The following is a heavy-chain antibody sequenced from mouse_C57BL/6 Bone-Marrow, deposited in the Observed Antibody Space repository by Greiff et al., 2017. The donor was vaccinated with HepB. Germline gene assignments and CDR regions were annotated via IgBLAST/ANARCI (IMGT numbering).Heavy chain of an antibody. Sequence: EVKLMESGGGLVKPGGSLKLSCAASGFTFSSYAMSWVRQTPEKRLEWVATISDGGSYTYYPDNVKGRFTFSRDNAKNNLYLQMSHLKSEDTAMYYCARDDYYGSSPAWFAYWGQGTLVTVSA. V-gene: IGHV5-4*01. J-gene: IGHJ3*01. CDR3: ARDDYYGSSPAWFAY. CDR2: ISDGGSYT. CDR1: GFTFSSYA. D-gene: IGHD1-1*01.